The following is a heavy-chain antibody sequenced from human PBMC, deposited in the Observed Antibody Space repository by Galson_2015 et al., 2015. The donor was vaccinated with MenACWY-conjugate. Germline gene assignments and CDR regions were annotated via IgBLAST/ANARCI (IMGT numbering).Heavy chain of an antibody. Sequence: SLRLSCAASGFTFSSYAMSWVRQAPGKGLEWVSAISGSGAGTYYADSVKGRFTISRDNSKNTLYLQMNSLRAEDTAVYYCAKDLAGRVVNYYYYGMDVWGQGTLVTVSS. CDR1: GFTFSSYA. V-gene: IGHV3-23*01. J-gene: IGHJ6*02. CDR2: ISGSGAGT. D-gene: IGHD2/OR15-2a*01. CDR3: AKDLAGRVVNYYYYGMDV.